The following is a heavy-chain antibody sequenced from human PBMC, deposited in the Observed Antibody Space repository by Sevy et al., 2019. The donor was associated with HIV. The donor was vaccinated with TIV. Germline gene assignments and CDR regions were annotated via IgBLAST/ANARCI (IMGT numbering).Heavy chain of an antibody. CDR1: GFNFNNYA. CDR3: AKVSCSGGSCYYGPFDY. D-gene: IGHD2-15*01. CDR2: ISFSGSKT. J-gene: IGHJ4*02. V-gene: IGHV3-23*01. Sequence: GGSLRLSCAAAGFNFNNYAMTWVRQAPGKGLEWVSGISFSGSKTYYAESVKGRFSISRDPSKNTLYLQMNSLRAEDTAVYYCAKVSCSGGSCYYGPFDYWGQGTLVTVSS.